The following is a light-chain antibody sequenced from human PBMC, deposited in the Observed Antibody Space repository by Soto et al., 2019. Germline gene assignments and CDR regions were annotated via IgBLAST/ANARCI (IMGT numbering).Light chain of an antibody. J-gene: IGLJ1*01. CDR2: DVS. V-gene: IGLV2-14*01. CDR3: SSYTSSSTLEV. Sequence: QSVLTQPASVSGSPGQSITISCTGTNSDVGGYNYVSWYQQHPGKAPKLMIYDVSTRPSGVSNRFSGSKSGNTASLTISGLQAEDEAHYYCSSYTSSSTLEVFGTGTKLTVL. CDR1: NSDVGGYNY.